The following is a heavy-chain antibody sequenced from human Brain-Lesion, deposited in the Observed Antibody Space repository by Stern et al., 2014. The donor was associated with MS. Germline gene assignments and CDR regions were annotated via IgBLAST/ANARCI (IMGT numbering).Heavy chain of an antibody. CDR3: ARRGDSSSSGFDY. CDR1: GYRFTSNW. V-gene: IGHV5-51*01. J-gene: IGHJ4*02. Sequence: VQLVESGAEVKKPGESLKISCKGSGYRFTSNWIGWVRQMPGKGLEWMGIIWPGDSDPRYSPSFQGQVPIPADKSISTAYLQWSSLQASDTAMYYCARRGDSSSSGFDYWGQGTLVIVSS. CDR2: IWPGDSDP. D-gene: IGHD6-6*01.